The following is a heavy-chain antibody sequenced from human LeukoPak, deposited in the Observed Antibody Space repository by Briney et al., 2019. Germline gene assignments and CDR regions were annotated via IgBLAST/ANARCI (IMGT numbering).Heavy chain of an antibody. CDR2: ISGSGGST. CDR3: AKDRNLGYYGSGSYYFY. V-gene: IGHV3-23*01. D-gene: IGHD3-10*01. CDR1: GFTFSSNG. J-gene: IGHJ4*02. Sequence: GGSLRLSCAASGFTFSSNGMSWVRQAPGKGLEWVSAISGSGGSTYYADSVKGRFTISRDNSKNTLYLQMNSLRAEDTAVYYCAKDRNLGYYGSGSYYFYWGQGTLVTVSS.